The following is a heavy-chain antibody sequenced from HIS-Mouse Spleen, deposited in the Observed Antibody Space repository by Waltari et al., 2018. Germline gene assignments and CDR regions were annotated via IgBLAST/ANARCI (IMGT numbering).Heavy chain of an antibody. D-gene: IGHD7-27*01. Sequence: EVQLVQSGGGLVKPGGSLRLSCAASGFTFSSYSMNWVRQAPGKGWEWVSSISSSSSYIYYADSVKGRFNISRDNAKNSLYLQMNSLRAEDTAVYYCARRLLTGDAFDIWGQGTMVTVSS. J-gene: IGHJ3*02. CDR1: GFTFSSYS. CDR2: ISSSSSYI. V-gene: IGHV3-21*01. CDR3: ARRLLTGDAFDI.